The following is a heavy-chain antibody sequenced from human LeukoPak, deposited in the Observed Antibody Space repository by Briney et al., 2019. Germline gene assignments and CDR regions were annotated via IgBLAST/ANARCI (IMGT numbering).Heavy chain of an antibody. CDR2: IYYSGST. CDR3: ARSHDYGDRNYYYYYMDV. V-gene: IGHV4-39*07. J-gene: IGHJ6*03. Sequence: SETLSLTCTVSGGSISSYYWGWIRQPPGKGLEWIGSIYYSGSTYYNPSLKSRVTISVDTSKNQFSLKLSSVTAADTAVYYCARSHDYGDRNYYYYYMDVWGKGTTVTVSS. CDR1: GGSISSYY. D-gene: IGHD4-17*01.